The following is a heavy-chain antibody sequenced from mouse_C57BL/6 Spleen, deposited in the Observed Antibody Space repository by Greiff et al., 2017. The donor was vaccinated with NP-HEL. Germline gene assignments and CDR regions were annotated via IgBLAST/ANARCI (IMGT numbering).Heavy chain of an antibody. J-gene: IGHJ4*01. CDR3: ASRGLPFYYYAMDY. CDR1: GYTFTDYY. V-gene: IGHV1-26*01. Sequence: VQLQQSGPELVKPGASVKISCKASGYTFTDYYMNWVKQSHGKSLEWIGDINPNNGGTSYNQKFKGKATLTVDKSSSTAYMELRSLTSEDSAVYYCASRGLPFYYYAMDYWGQGTSVTVSS. CDR2: INPNNGGT.